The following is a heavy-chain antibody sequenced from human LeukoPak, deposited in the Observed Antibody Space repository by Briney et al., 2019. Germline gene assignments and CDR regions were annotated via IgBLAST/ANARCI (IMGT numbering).Heavy chain of an antibody. CDR2: IYSGGST. J-gene: IGHJ5*02. V-gene: IGHV3-66*01. CDR3: ARGAYGSGSYGDNWFDP. Sequence: PWGSLRLSCTASGFTFGDYVMNWVRQAPGKGLEWVSVIYSGGSTYYADSVKGRFTISRDNSKNTLYLQMNSLRAEDTAVYYCARGAYGSGSYGDNWFDPWGQGTLVTVSS. CDR1: GFTFGDYV. D-gene: IGHD3-10*01.